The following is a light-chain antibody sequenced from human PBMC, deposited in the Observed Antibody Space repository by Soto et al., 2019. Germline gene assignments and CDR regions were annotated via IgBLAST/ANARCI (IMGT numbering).Light chain of an antibody. J-gene: IGKJ4*01. Sequence: EIVLTQSPGTLSLSPGERATLSCRASQSVSSSYLAWYQQKPGQAPRLLIYDASSRATGIPDRFSGSGSGTNFTLTISRLEPEYFAVYYWQQYGSSPLTFGGGTKVEIK. CDR2: DAS. CDR1: QSVSSSY. CDR3: QQYGSSPLT. V-gene: IGKV3-20*01.